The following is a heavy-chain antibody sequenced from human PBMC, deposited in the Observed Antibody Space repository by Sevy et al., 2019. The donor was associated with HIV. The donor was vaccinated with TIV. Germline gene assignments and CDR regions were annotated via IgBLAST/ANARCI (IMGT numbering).Heavy chain of an antibody. V-gene: IGHV4-61*01. CDR1: GGSVSSGNYY. Sequence: SETLSLTCTVSGGSVSSGNYYWTWIRQPPGKGLEWIGYISYIGSTNYNPSLKSRVTISIDTSKNQLSLRLSSVTATDTAVYDCVRDRIDAAGCYFDYWGQGTLVTVSS. D-gene: IGHD6-13*01. J-gene: IGHJ4*02. CDR3: VRDRIDAAGCYFDY. CDR2: ISYIGST.